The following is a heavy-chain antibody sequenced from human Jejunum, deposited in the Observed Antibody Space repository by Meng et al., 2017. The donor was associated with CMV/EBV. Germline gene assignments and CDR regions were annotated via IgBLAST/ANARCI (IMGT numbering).Heavy chain of an antibody. D-gene: IGHD1-14*01. J-gene: IGHJ4*02. V-gene: IGHV4-61*02. CDR3: ARESLVASPPEGFEY. Sequence: VQLQESGPGLGKPSQTLSLTCTVSGGSFSSGRYYWSWIRQPAGKGLEWIGRIYSSGSTNYNPPLKSRVTISLDKSKNQFSLKLSSVTAADTAVYYCARESLVASPPEGFEYWGQGTLVTVSS. CDR2: IYSSGST. CDR1: GGSFSSGRYY.